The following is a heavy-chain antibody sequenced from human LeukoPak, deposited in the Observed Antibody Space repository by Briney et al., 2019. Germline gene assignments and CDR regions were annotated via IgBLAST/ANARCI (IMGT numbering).Heavy chain of an antibody. J-gene: IGHJ5*02. V-gene: IGHV1-46*02. Sequence: GASVKVSCKASGYTLNSYYMHWVRQAPGQGLEWMGIINPSGGRTSYAQKFQGRVTMTRDTSTRTIYIELYSLRSDDTAVYYCARGGRDYGDPRFDPWGQGTLVTVSS. CDR1: GYTLNSYY. CDR2: INPSGGRT. CDR3: ARGGRDYGDPRFDP. D-gene: IGHD4-17*01.